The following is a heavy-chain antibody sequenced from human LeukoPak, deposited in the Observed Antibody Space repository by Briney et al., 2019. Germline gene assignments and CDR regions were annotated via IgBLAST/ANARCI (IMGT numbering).Heavy chain of an antibody. CDR3: ARLLAGSGYARDAFDI. J-gene: IGHJ3*02. CDR1: GFTFSNAW. CDR2: IKSKTDGGTT. Sequence: GGSLRLSCAASGFTFSNAWMSWVRQAPGKGLEWVGRIKSKTDGGTTDYAAPVKGRFTISRDDSKNTLYLQMNSLRAEDTAVYYCARLLAGSGYARDAFDIWGQGTMVTVSS. V-gene: IGHV3-15*01. D-gene: IGHD3-22*01.